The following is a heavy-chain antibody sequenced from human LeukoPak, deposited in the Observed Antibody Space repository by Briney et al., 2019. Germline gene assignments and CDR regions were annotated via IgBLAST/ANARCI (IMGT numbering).Heavy chain of an antibody. J-gene: IGHJ4*02. V-gene: IGHV3-23*01. D-gene: IGHD3-22*01. Sequence: GGSLRLTCAASGFTFASYSMNWVRQAPGKGLEWVSAISGSGSGTWYPDSVKGRFTISRDNSKNTLYLQMNSLRAEDTAVYYCAKERDSRGYFDYWGQGTLVTVSS. CDR3: AKERDSRGYFDY. CDR1: GFTFASYS. CDR2: ISGSGSGT.